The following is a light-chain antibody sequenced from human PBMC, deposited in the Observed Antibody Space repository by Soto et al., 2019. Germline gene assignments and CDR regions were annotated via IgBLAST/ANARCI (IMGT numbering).Light chain of an antibody. CDR3: QQRSDWPLT. CDR2: DVS. V-gene: IGKV3-11*01. Sequence: EIVLTHSPATLALSPWERAALSARASETIRGLLAWYQQKPGQAPRLLIYDVSNRASGIPARFSGSGSETDFTLTISSLEPEDFAVYYCQQRSDWPLTFGQGTRLEIK. CDR1: ETIRGL. J-gene: IGKJ5*01.